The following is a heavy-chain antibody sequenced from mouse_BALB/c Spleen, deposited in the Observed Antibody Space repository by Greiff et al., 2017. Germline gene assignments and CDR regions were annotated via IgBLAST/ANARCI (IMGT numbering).Heavy chain of an antibody. CDR3: ARENGYGNLDY. Sequence: QVQLQQSGPELVKPGASVKISCKASGYAFSSSWMNWVKQRPGQGLEWIGRIYPGDGDTNYNGKFKGKATLTADKSSSTAYMQLSSLTSVDSAVYFCARENGYGNLDYWGQGTTLTVSS. J-gene: IGHJ2*01. D-gene: IGHD2-10*02. CDR1: GYAFSSSW. CDR2: IYPGDGDT. V-gene: IGHV1-82*01.